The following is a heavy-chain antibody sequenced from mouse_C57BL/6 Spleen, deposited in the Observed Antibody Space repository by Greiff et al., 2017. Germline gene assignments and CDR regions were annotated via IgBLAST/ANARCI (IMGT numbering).Heavy chain of an antibody. V-gene: IGHV1-26*01. CDR2: INPNNGGT. CDR1: GYTFTDYY. J-gene: IGHJ2*01. Sequence: VQLKQSGPELVKPGASVKISCKASGYTFTDYYMNWVKQSHGKSLEWIGDINPNNGGTSYNQKFKGKATLTVDKSSSTAYMELRSLTSEDSAVYYCARSGGITTVVEGDWGQGTTLTVAS. CDR3: ARSGGITTVVEGD. D-gene: IGHD1-1*01.